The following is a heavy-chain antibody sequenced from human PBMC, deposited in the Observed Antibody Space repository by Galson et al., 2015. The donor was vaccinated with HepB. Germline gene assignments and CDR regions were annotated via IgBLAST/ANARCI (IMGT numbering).Heavy chain of an antibody. V-gene: IGHV1-18*01. CDR2: ISPYNGNT. CDR3: ARPFGRRVAYSSYLGQ. J-gene: IGHJ4*02. Sequence: SVKVSCKASGYTFIDYGISWVRQAPGQGLEWMGWISPYNGNTNYVQKFQDRVSLTTDTSTNTAYMELRSLRSDDTAVYYCARPFGRRVAYSSYLGQWGQGTLVTVSS. CDR1: GYTFIDYG. D-gene: IGHD3-22*01.